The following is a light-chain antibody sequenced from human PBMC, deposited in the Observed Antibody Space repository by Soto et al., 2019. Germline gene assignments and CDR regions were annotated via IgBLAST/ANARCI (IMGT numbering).Light chain of an antibody. V-gene: IGKV3-20*01. J-gene: IGKJ1*01. CDR3: QQLNSYPIT. CDR2: GAS. CDR1: QSVSSNY. Sequence: ELVLTQSPGTLSLSPGERATLSCRASQSVSSNYLAWYQQRPGQAPRLLIYGASSRATGIPDRFSGSGSGTDFTLTISSLQPEDFATYYCQQLNSYPITFGQGTKVDIK.